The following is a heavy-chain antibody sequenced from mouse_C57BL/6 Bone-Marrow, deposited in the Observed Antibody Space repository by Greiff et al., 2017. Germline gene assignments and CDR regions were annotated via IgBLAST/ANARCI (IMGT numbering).Heavy chain of an antibody. J-gene: IGHJ3*01. Sequence: VQLQESGPELVKPGASVKISCKASGYAFSSSWMNWVKQRPGKGLEWIGRIYPGDGDTNYNGKFTGKATLTADQSSSTASMPLSSLTSEDSAVHFYSRCPYYGSSYAWFAYWGQGTLVTVSA. CDR2: IYPGDGDT. V-gene: IGHV1-82*01. CDR3: SRCPYYGSSYAWFAY. D-gene: IGHD1-1*01. CDR1: GYAFSSSW.